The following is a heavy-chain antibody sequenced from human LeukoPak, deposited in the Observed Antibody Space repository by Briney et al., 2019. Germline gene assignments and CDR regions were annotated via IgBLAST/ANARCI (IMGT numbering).Heavy chain of an antibody. CDR1: GYTFTGYY. CDR3: ARSDTMVRGVTDY. V-gene: IGHV1-2*02. Sequence: ASVKVSCKASGYTFTGYYMHWVRQAPGQGLEWMGWINPNSGGTNYAQKFQGRVTMTRDTSISTAYMELSRLRSDDTAVYYCARSDTMVRGVTDYWGQGTLVTASS. D-gene: IGHD3-10*01. CDR2: INPNSGGT. J-gene: IGHJ4*02.